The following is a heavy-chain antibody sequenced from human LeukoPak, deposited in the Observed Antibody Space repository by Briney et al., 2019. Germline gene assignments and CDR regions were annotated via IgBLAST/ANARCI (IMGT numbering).Heavy chain of an antibody. Sequence: SESLSLTCTVSGGSIRSFYWSWIRQPPGKGLEWIGYIFYSGSTNYNPSLKSRVTISVDTSKNQFSLKLSSVTAADTAVYYCARHGSGYYFFDYWAQGTVVTVSS. J-gene: IGHJ4*02. CDR1: GGSIRSFY. CDR2: IFYSGST. V-gene: IGHV4-59*08. D-gene: IGHD3-3*01. CDR3: ARHGSGYYFFDY.